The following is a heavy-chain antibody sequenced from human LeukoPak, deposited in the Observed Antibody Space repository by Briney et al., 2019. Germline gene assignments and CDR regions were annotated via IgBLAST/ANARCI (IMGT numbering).Heavy chain of an antibody. CDR2: IRGSGDRT. CDR3: AKDSKIVGATFRSYHYMDV. D-gene: IGHD1-26*01. V-gene: IGHV3-23*01. Sequence: GGSLRLSCAASGFTFSSYAMSRVCQAPGKGLEWVSAIRGSGDRTHYADSVKGRFTISRDNSKNTLYLQMNSLRAEDTAVYYCAKDSKIVGATFRSYHYMDVWGKGTAVTVSS. CDR1: GFTFSSYA. J-gene: IGHJ6*03.